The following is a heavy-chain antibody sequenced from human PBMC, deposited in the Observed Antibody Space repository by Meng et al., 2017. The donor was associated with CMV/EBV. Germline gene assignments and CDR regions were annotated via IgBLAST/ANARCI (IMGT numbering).Heavy chain of an antibody. CDR1: GFTFSSYE. CDR2: ISSSGSTI. J-gene: IGHJ5*02. CDR3: ARGLVTYYDFWIGNHKTNWFDP. V-gene: IGHV3-48*03. D-gene: IGHD3-3*01. Sequence: GESLKISCAASGFTFSSYEMNWVRQAPGKGLEWVSYISSSGSTIYYADSVKGRFTIPRDNAKNSLYLQMNSLRAEDTAVYYCARGLVTYYDFWIGNHKTNWFDPWGQGTLVTVSS.